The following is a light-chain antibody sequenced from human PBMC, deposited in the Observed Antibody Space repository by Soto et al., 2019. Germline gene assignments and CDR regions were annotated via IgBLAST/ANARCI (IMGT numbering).Light chain of an antibody. Sequence: QSVLTQPASVSGSPGQSITISCTGTSANVGTYNLVSWYQQHPGKAPKLIIYDGSKRPSGVSTRFSGSKSGNTASLTISGLQPEDEADYYCQSYDSSLTTFVFGTGTKLTVL. CDR2: DGS. CDR1: SANVGTYNL. V-gene: IGLV2-14*02. CDR3: QSYDSSLTTFV. J-gene: IGLJ1*01.